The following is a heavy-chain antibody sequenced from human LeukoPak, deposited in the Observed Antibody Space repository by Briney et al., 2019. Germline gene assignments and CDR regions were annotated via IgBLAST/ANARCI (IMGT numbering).Heavy chain of an antibody. CDR2: IYSGGTT. D-gene: IGHD4-23*01. CDR3: ARRAGGYSHPYDY. Sequence: GGSLRLSCAVSGFTVSGNYMSWVRQAPGKGLEWVSLIYSGGTTYYADSVKGRFTISRDNSKNMLYLQMNSLRAGDTAVYYCARRAGGYSHPYDYWGQGILVTVSS. J-gene: IGHJ4*02. CDR1: GFTVSGNY. V-gene: IGHV3-53*01.